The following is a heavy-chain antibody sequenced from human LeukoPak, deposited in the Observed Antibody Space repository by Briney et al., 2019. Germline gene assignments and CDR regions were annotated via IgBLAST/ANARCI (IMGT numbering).Heavy chain of an antibody. J-gene: IGHJ6*02. CDR1: GFTFSSYA. Sequence: GSLRLSCAASGFTFSSYAMHWVRQPPGKGLEWIGEINHSGSTNYNPSLKSRVTISVDTSKNQFSLKLSSVTAADTAVYYCARGLDYYGSGSYYMSYYYYGMDVWGQGTTVTVSS. V-gene: IGHV4-34*01. D-gene: IGHD3-10*01. CDR3: ARGLDYYGSGSYYMSYYYYGMDV. CDR2: INHSGST.